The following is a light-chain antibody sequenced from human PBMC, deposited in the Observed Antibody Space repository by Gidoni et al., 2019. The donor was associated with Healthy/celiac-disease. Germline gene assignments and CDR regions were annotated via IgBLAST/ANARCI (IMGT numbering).Light chain of an antibody. Sequence: SYELTQPHSVPVSPGQTASITCSGVKLGEKYACCFLQKPCHSPVLVIYPDSQRPSGIPERFSGSNSGNTATLTLSGTQAMDEADYYCQAWDSSTGVVFGGVTKLTVL. CDR3: QAWDSSTGVV. CDR2: PDS. J-gene: IGLJ2*01. CDR1: KLGEKY. V-gene: IGLV3-1*01.